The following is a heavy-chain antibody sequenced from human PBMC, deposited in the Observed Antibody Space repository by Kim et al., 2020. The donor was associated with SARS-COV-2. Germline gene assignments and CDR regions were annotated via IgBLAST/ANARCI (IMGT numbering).Heavy chain of an antibody. CDR3: AGALADGILTGYPDY. D-gene: IGHD3-9*01. CDR1: GFTFDDYT. V-gene: IGHV3-43*01. J-gene: IGHJ4*02. CDR2: ISWDGGST. Sequence: GGSLRLSCAASGFTFDDYTMHWVRQAPGKGLEWVSLISWDGGSTYYADSVKGRFTISRDNSKNSLYLQMNSLRTEDTALYYCAGALADGILTGYPDYWGQGTLVTVSS.